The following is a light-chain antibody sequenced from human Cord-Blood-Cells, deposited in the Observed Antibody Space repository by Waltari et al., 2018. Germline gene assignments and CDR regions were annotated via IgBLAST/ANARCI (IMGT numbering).Light chain of an antibody. CDR2: DVS. CDR1: SGEVGGDNH. CDR3: SSYTSSSTWV. Sequence: QFASTQPASVSGSPGQSTTISCTGTSGEVGGDNHVSWYQQHPGKAPKLMIYDVSSRPSGVSNRFSVSKSGNTAALTISALQAEDEADYYCSSYTSSSTWVFGGGTKLTVL. J-gene: IGLJ3*02. V-gene: IGLV2-14*01.